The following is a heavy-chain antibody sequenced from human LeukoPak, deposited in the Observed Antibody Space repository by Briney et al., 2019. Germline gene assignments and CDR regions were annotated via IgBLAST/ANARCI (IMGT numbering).Heavy chain of an antibody. CDR3: AKAIMWFGEFHDY. Sequence: GGSLRLSCAASGFTFSSYAMSWVRQAPGKGLEWVSAISGSGGSTHYADSVKGRFTISRDNSKNTLYLQMNSLRAEDTAVYYCAKAIMWFGEFHDYWGQGTLVTVSS. CDR2: ISGSGGST. V-gene: IGHV3-23*01. CDR1: GFTFSSYA. D-gene: IGHD3-10*01. J-gene: IGHJ4*02.